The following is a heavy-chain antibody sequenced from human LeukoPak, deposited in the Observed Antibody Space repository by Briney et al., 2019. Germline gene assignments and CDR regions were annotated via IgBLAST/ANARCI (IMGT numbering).Heavy chain of an antibody. Sequence: SETLSLTCAVYGGSFSGYYWSWIRQPPGKGLEWIGEINHSGSTNYNPSLKSRVTISVDTSKNQFSLKLSSVTAADTAVYYCARDPDYDYVWGSYRATTGSTFDPWGQGTLVTVSS. V-gene: IGHV4-34*01. J-gene: IGHJ5*02. CDR1: GGSFSGYY. CDR2: INHSGST. D-gene: IGHD3-16*02. CDR3: ARDPDYDYVWGSYRATTGSTFDP.